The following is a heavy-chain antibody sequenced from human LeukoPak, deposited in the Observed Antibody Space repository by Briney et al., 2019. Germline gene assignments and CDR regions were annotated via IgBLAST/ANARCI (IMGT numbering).Heavy chain of an antibody. CDR3: AREGSGGYYQNACDY. Sequence: ASVKVSCKASGYTFTGYYMHWVRQAPGQGLEWMGWINPNSGGTNYAQKFLGRVTMTRDTSISTAYMELSRLRSDDTAVYYCAREGSGGYYQNACDYWGQGTLVTVSS. D-gene: IGHD3-22*01. CDR1: GYTFTGYY. V-gene: IGHV1-2*02. CDR2: INPNSGGT. J-gene: IGHJ4*02.